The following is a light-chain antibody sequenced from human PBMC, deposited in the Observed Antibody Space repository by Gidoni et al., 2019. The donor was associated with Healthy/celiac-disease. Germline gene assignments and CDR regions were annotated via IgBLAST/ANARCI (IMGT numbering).Light chain of an antibody. Sequence: EIVMTQSPAPLSVSPGERATLSCRASQSVSSNLAWYQQKPGQAPRLLIYGASTRATGIPARFCGSGSGTEFTLTISSLQSEDFAVYDCQPDNNWPRTFGQGTKVEIK. V-gene: IGKV3-15*01. CDR3: QPDNNWPRT. CDR2: GAS. J-gene: IGKJ1*01. CDR1: QSVSSN.